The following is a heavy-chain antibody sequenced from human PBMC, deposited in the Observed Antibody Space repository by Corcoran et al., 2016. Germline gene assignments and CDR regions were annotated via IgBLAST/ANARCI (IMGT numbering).Heavy chain of an antibody. J-gene: IGHJ5*02. Sequence: QLQLQESGPGLVKPSETLSLTCTVSGGSISSSSYYWGWIRQPPGKGLEWIGSIYYSGSTYYNPSLKSRVTISVDTSKNQFSLKLSSVTAADTAVYYCARQDRWLQLRGSGFDPWGQGTLVTVSS. CDR3: ARQDRWLQLRGSGFDP. D-gene: IGHD5-12*01. V-gene: IGHV4-39*01. CDR1: GGSISSSSYY. CDR2: IYYSGST.